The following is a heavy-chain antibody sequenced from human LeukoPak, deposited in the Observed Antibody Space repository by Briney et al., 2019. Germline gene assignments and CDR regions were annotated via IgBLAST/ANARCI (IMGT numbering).Heavy chain of an antibody. Sequence: GESLKISCKGSGYSFTSYWIGWVRQLPGKGLEWMGIIYPGDSDTRYSPSFQGQVTISADKSISTAYLQWSSLKASDTAMYYCARHPRYCSGGSCYRGYYYGMDVWGQGTTVTVSS. CDR3: ARHPRYCSGGSCYRGYYYGMDV. CDR2: IYPGDSDT. D-gene: IGHD2-15*01. V-gene: IGHV5-51*01. CDR1: GYSFTSYW. J-gene: IGHJ6*02.